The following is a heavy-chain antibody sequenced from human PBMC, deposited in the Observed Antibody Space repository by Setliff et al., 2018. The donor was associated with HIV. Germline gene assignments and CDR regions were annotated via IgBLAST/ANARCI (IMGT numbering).Heavy chain of an antibody. V-gene: IGHV4-39*01. CDR2: IYYSGST. J-gene: IGHJ6*03. D-gene: IGHD2-2*01. CDR1: GASISSSSYY. Sequence: PSETLSLTCTVSGASISSSSYYWGWIRQPPGKGLEWIGSIYYSGSTYYNPSLSSRLTISVDTSKNQVSLRLSSVTAADTGVYYCARHRDPPGTSWIFYYYYMDLWGGGTTVTVSS. CDR3: ARHRDPPGTSWIFYYYYMDL.